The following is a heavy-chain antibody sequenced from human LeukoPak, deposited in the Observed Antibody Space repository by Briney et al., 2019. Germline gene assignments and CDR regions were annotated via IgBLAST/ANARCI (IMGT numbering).Heavy chain of an antibody. CDR1: GGSISSGGYS. CDR2: IYHNGST. V-gene: IGHV4-30-2*01. CDR3: ARGYRTNGVCYAFDY. J-gene: IGHJ4*02. Sequence: ESSETLSLTCAVSGGSISSGGYSWSWIRQPPGKGLEWIGYIYHNGSTYYNPSLKSRVTISVDRSKNQFSLKLSSVTAADTAVYYCARGYRTNGVCYAFDYWGQGTLVTVSS. D-gene: IGHD2-8*01.